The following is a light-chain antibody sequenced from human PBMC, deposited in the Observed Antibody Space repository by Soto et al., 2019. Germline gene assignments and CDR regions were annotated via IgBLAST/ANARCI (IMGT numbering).Light chain of an antibody. J-gene: IGLJ1*01. CDR1: SSDIGGYNY. Sequence: HSVLTQPASVSGSPGQSITISCAGTSSDIGGYNYVSWYQQHPGKAPKVMIYEVSNRPSGVSNRFSGSKSGNTASLTISGLQAEDEADYYCSSYTSSGTLYVFGSGTKVTVL. CDR2: EVS. CDR3: SSYTSSGTLYV. V-gene: IGLV2-14*01.